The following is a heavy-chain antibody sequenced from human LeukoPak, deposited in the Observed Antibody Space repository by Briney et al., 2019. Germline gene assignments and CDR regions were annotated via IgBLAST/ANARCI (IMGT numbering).Heavy chain of an antibody. Sequence: GGSLRLSCAGPEFTFISYALSWVRQAPGKGLEWVSGITGNGVSTYYADSVKGRFTISRDNSKNTLYLQMNSLRDEDTAVYYCAKGLGVDNWFDPWGQGTLVTVSP. CDR1: EFTFISYA. J-gene: IGHJ5*02. CDR3: AKGLGVDNWFDP. V-gene: IGHV3-23*01. CDR2: ITGNGVST.